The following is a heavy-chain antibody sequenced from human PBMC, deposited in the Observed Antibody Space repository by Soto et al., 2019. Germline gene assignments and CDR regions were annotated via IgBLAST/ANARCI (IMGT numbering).Heavy chain of an antibody. V-gene: IGHV3-23*01. CDR3: AKHLSIAARSFDY. CDR1: GFTFDSPYSHA. J-gene: IGHJ4*02. Sequence: GGSLRLSCAASGFTFDSPYSHAMSWVRQSPGKGPEWVSTISGSDGSTFYADSVKGRFTISRDSSKSTLSLQMNSLRAEDTALYYCAKHLSIAARSFDYWGRGAQVTVSS. CDR2: ISGSDGST. D-gene: IGHD6-6*01.